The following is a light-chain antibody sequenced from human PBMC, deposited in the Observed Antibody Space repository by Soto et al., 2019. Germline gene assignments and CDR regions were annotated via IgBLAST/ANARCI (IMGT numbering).Light chain of an antibody. CDR3: QHSYSTRT. J-gene: IGKJ1*01. CDR2: AAS. CDR1: QDIGAY. Sequence: DIQMTQSPSSLSASIGDRVTISCWASQDIGAYVNWYQHKQGKAPRVLMYAASNLKSGVPPRFSGSGVGRDFTLTISDLQPEDFATYYCQHSYSTRTFGQGTKVERK. V-gene: IGKV1-39*01.